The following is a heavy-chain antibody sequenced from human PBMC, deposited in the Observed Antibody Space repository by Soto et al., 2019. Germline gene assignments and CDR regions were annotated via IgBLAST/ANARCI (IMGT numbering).Heavy chain of an antibody. D-gene: IGHD3-22*01. CDR1: SGSVSSGSYY. Sequence: RSLTCTVSSGSVSSGSYYWSWIRQPPGKGLEWIGYIYYSGSTYYNPSLKSRVTISVDTSKNQFSLKLSSVTAADTAVYYCARGYYYDSSGHFDYWGQGTLVTVSS. J-gene: IGHJ4*02. V-gene: IGHV4-61*01. CDR2: IYYSGST. CDR3: ARGYYYDSSGHFDY.